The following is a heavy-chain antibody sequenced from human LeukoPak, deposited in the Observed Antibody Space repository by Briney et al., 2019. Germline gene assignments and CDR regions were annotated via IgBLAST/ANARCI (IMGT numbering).Heavy chain of an antibody. D-gene: IGHD2-15*01. CDR2: IYYSGST. Sequence: SETLSLTCTVSGRSISSYYWSWIRQPPGKGLEWIGYIYYSGSTNYNPSLKSRVTLSVNTSKNQFSLKLSSVTAADTAVYYCARSPLGYCSGGSCYIDAFYIWGQGTMVTVSS. J-gene: IGHJ3*02. CDR3: ARSPLGYCSGGSCYIDAFYI. CDR1: GRSISSYY. V-gene: IGHV4-59*08.